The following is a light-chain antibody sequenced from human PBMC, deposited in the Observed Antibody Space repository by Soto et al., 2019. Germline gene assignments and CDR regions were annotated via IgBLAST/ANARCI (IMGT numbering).Light chain of an antibody. Sequence: DIPMSQSPSTLSASVGDRVTITCRASQDIINYLGWYQQRPGKAPKLLIYRASSLESGVPSRFSGSGSGTEFTLTISGLQPDDFATYYCQQYHSSPDTFGQGTKLDIK. J-gene: IGKJ2*01. V-gene: IGKV1-5*03. CDR3: QQYHSSPDT. CDR2: RAS. CDR1: QDIINY.